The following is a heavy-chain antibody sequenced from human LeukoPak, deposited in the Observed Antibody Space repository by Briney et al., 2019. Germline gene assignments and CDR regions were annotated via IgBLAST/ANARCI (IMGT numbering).Heavy chain of an antibody. Sequence: GGSLRLSCAASGFTFSSYWMHWVRQAPGKGLVWVSRINSDGSSTNYADSVKGRFIISGDNAKNTLYLQMNSLRAEDTAVYYCARARLMNWFDPWGRGTLVTVSS. CDR2: INSDGSST. V-gene: IGHV3-74*01. CDR3: ARARLMNWFDP. J-gene: IGHJ5*02. CDR1: GFTFSSYW. D-gene: IGHD2-8*01.